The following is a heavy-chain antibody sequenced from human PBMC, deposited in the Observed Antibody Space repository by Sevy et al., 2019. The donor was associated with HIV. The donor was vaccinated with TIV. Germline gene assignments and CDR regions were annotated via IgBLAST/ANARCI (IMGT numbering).Heavy chain of an antibody. D-gene: IGHD3-9*01. CDR1: AGSISSYY. J-gene: IGHJ3*02. CDR3: ARDNAILTPRAFDI. V-gene: IGHV4-59*13. Sequence: SETLSLTCSVSAGSISSYYWSWIRQPPGKGLEWIGYISYSGTTDYNPSLKSRVSISQDKSKKVFSLRLRSVTAADTAVYYCARDNAILTPRAFDIWGQGTMVTVSS. CDR2: ISYSGTT.